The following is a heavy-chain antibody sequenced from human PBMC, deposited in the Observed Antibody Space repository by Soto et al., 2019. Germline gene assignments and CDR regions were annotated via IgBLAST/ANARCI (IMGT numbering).Heavy chain of an antibody. CDR2: LYSGGTT. CDR3: ARPAWGLWFGYMDV. V-gene: IGHV3-53*04. D-gene: IGHD3-10*01. Sequence: EVQLVESGGGLVQPGGSLRLSCAVSGFTVSGNYMSWVRQAPGKGLEWVSVLYSGGTTYYADSVKGRFTISRHNSNNTLFLQMDSLRVDDTPIYYCARPAWGLWFGYMDVWGKGTTVTVSS. J-gene: IGHJ6*03. CDR1: GFTVSGNY.